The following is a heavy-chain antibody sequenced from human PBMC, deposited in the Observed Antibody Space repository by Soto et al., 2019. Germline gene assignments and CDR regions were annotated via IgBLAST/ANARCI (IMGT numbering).Heavy chain of an antibody. CDR1: GFTFSSYG. CDR2: IWYDGSNK. V-gene: IGHV3-33*01. Sequence: GGSLRLSCAASGFTFSSYGMHWVRQDPGKGLEWVAVIWYDGSNKYYADSVKGRFTISRDNSKNTLYLQMNSLRAEDTAVYYCARDQGLLWFGEGLRGMDVWGQGTTVTVSS. J-gene: IGHJ6*02. D-gene: IGHD3-10*01. CDR3: ARDQGLLWFGEGLRGMDV.